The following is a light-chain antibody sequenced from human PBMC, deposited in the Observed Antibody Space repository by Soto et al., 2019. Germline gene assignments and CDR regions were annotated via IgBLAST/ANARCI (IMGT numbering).Light chain of an antibody. J-gene: IGLJ1*01. CDR3: FSYTSNTTYV. Sequence: QSALTQPASVSDSPGQSITISCTGTSSDVGAYTSVSWYQQHPGKPPKLIIYDVSNRPSGVSKRFSGSKSGNTASLIISGLQTEDDADYCSFSYTSNTTYVFGTGTKVTVL. V-gene: IGLV2-14*03. CDR2: DVS. CDR1: SSDVGAYTS.